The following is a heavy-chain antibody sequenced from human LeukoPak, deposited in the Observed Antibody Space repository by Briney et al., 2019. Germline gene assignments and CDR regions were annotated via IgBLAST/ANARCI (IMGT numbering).Heavy chain of an antibody. CDR1: GFTVSSKY. Sequence: GGSLRLSCAASGFTVSSKYMSWVRQAPGKGLEWVSVIYSGGGTDYADSVKGRFTISRDNSKNTLYLQMNSLRAEDTAVYYCARAVGVTAIHNAFDIWGQGTMVTVSS. J-gene: IGHJ3*02. CDR2: IYSGGGT. CDR3: ARAVGVTAIHNAFDI. D-gene: IGHD2-21*02. V-gene: IGHV3-66*02.